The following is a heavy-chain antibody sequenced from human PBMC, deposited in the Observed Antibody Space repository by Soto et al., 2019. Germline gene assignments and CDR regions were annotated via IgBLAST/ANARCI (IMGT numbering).Heavy chain of an antibody. V-gene: IGHV4-4*07. CDR2: VSSTGTT. CDR1: GGSISNYY. CDR3: ARQYSSGAGWFDS. J-gene: IGHJ5*01. D-gene: IGHD3-22*01. Sequence: SETLSLTCTVSGGSISNYYWSWIRQPAGKGLEWIGRVSSTGTTNYNPSLRTRVTMSVDTSKKQFSLRLRSVTAADTAVYYCARQYSSGAGWFDSWGQGTLVTVSS.